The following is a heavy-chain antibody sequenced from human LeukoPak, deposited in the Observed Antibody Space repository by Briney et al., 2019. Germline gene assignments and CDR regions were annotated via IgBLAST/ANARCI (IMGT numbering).Heavy chain of an antibody. CDR1: GFTFSTYG. CDR2: ISYDGSTK. CDR3: AKDTYYYGSGSYYIAPDY. D-gene: IGHD3-10*01. J-gene: IGHJ4*02. Sequence: PGGSLRLSCTASGFTFSTYGMHWVRQAPGKGLEWVTLISYDGSTKYYSDSVKGRFTISRDNSKNTLYLQMNSLRAEDTAVYYCAKDTYYYGSGSYYIAPDYWGQGTLVTVPS. V-gene: IGHV3-30*18.